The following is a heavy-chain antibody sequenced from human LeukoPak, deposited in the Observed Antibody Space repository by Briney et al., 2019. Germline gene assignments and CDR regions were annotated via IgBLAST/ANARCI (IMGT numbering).Heavy chain of an antibody. D-gene: IGHD3-3*01. Sequence: PGGSLRLSCAASGFTFSSYSMNWVRQAPGKGLEWVSSISSSSSYIYYADSVKGRFTISRDNAKNSLYLQMNSLRAEDTAVYYCARGARFLEWLSAKGAHDAFDIWGQGTMVTVSS. CDR1: GFTFSSYS. CDR3: ARGARFLEWLSAKGAHDAFDI. J-gene: IGHJ3*02. V-gene: IGHV3-21*01. CDR2: ISSSSSYI.